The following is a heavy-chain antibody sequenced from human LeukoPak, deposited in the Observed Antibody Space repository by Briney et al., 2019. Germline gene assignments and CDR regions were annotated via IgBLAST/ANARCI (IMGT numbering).Heavy chain of an antibody. J-gene: IGHJ4*02. Sequence: PGGSLRLSCAASGFTFSSNAMSWVRQAPGKGLXXVSAISGSGGSTYYANSVKGRFTISRDNSKNTLYLQMNSLRAEDTAVYYCARYSSGWYNFDYWGQGTLVTVSS. CDR3: ARYSSGWYNFDY. D-gene: IGHD6-19*01. CDR1: GFTFSSNA. V-gene: IGHV3-23*01. CDR2: ISGSGGST.